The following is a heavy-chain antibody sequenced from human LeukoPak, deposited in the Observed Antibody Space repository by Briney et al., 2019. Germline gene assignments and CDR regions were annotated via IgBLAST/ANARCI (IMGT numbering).Heavy chain of an antibody. Sequence: KASETLSCNCTVDGGCISSSRYVGIWIRRPTGKELEWIGRIYTSGSTNYNPSLKSRVTMSVDTSKNQFSLKLSSVTAADTAVYYCALIVVVPLAILDYWGQGTLVTVSS. CDR3: ALIVVVPLAILDY. J-gene: IGHJ4*02. D-gene: IGHD2-2*01. CDR2: IYTSGST. V-gene: IGHV4-61*02. CDR1: GGCISSSRYV.